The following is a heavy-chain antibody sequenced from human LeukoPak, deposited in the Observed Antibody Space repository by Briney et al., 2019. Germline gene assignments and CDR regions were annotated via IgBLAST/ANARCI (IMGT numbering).Heavy chain of an antibody. CDR3: ARDRHFAPIFDY. Sequence: SETLSLTCTVSGGSISSYYWSWIRQPAGKGLEWIGRIYTSGSTNYNPSLKSRVTMSVGTSKNQFSLKLSSVTAADTAVYYCARDRHFAPIFDYWGQGTLVTVSS. V-gene: IGHV4-4*07. CDR1: GGSISSYY. D-gene: IGHD3-3*02. J-gene: IGHJ4*02. CDR2: IYTSGST.